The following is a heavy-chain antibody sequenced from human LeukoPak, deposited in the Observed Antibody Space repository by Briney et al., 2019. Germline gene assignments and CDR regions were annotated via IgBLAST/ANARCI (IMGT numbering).Heavy chain of an antibody. Sequence: GRSLRLSCLASGFTFSSYSMHWVRQAPGKGLEWVAVILFDGSNKYYTDSVKGRFTISRDSSKNTLFLQMNTLSAEDTGVYYCAKDWGYGSGTYFTGWGQGTLVTVSS. V-gene: IGHV3-30-3*01. CDR1: GFTFSSYS. D-gene: IGHD3-10*01. J-gene: IGHJ4*02. CDR2: ILFDGSNK. CDR3: AKDWGYGSGTYFTG.